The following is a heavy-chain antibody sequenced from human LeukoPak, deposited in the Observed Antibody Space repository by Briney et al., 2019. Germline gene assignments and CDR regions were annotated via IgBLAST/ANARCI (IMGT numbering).Heavy chain of an antibody. CDR1: GDSVSSNSAT. Sequence: SQTLSLTCGISGDSVSSNSATWNWIRQSPSRGLEWLGRTYYRSKWYNDYAVSVKSRITIIPDTSKNQFSLQLNSVTPDDTALYYCTGDRGVGAAVFLDYWGLGTLATVSS. CDR3: TGDRGVGAAVFLDY. J-gene: IGHJ4*02. D-gene: IGHD6-13*01. CDR2: TYYRSKWYN. V-gene: IGHV6-1*01.